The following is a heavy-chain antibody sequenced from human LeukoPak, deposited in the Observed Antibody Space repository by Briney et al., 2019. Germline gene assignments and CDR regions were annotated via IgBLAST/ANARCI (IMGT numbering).Heavy chain of an antibody. CDR3: ARAMAGWFDP. J-gene: IGHJ5*02. CDR2: IYYSGST. D-gene: IGHD5-24*01. Sequence: PSETLSLTCTVSGGSISSYYWSWIRQPPGKGLEWIGYIYYSGSTNYNPSLKSRVTISVDTSKNQFSLKLGSVTAADTAVYYCARAMAGWFDPWGQGTLVTVSS. V-gene: IGHV4-59*01. CDR1: GGSISSYY.